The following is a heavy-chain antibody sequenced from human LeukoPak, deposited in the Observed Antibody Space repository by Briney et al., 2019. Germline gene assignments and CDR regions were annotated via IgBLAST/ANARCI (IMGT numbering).Heavy chain of an antibody. D-gene: IGHD2-2*02. CDR1: GYTFTSYY. V-gene: IGHV1-46*01. CDR3: ARGGGHGVVVVPAAISY. J-gene: IGHJ4*02. Sequence: ASVKVSCKASGYTFTSYYMHWVRQAPGQGLEWMGIINPSGGSTSYAQKFQGRVTVTRDTSTSTVYMELSSLRSEDTAVYYCARGGGHGVVVVPAAISYWGQGTLVTVSS. CDR2: INPSGGST.